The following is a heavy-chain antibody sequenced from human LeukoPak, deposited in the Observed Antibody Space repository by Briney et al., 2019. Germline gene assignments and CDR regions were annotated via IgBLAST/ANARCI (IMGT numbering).Heavy chain of an antibody. CDR2: ICGSGGCT. CDR1: GFTFNTYA. V-gene: IGHV3-23*01. D-gene: IGHD6-19*01. Sequence: GGSLRLSCEASGFTFNTYAIYWVRQAPGKGLEWVSGICGSGGCTYYADSVKGRFTISRDNSKNTVYLQMNSLTADGTAVYYCAKTAVGYSSGRYPGWPADCWGQGTLVTVSS. J-gene: IGHJ4*02. CDR3: AKTAVGYSSGRYPGWPADC.